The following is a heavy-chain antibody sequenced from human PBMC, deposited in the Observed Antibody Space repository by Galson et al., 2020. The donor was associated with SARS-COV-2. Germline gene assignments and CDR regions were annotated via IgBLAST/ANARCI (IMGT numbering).Heavy chain of an antibody. D-gene: IGHD3-9*01. CDR3: ARARDFDWLPDY. CDR1: GYTFTGYY. CDR2: INGNSGGT. J-gene: IGHJ4*02. Sequence: ASVKVSCKASGYTFTGYYMHWVRQAPGQGLEWMGWINGNSGGTNYAQKFQGRATMTRDTSITTAYMELISLTSDDTAVVYCARARDFDWLPDYWGQGTLVTVSS. V-gene: IGHV1-2*02.